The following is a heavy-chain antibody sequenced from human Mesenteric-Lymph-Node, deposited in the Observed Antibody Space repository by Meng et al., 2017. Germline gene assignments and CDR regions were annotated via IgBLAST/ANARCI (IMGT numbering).Heavy chain of an antibody. J-gene: IGHJ4*02. CDR1: GFTFSSYS. V-gene: IGHV3-21*04. CDR3: AKAPSSGWYGGYFDY. D-gene: IGHD6-19*01. Sequence: GESLKISCAASGFTFSSYSMNWVRQAPGKGLEWVSSISSSSSYIYYADSVKGRFTISRDNSKNTLYLQMNSLRAEDTAVYYCAKAPSSGWYGGYFDYWGQGTLVTVSS. CDR2: ISSSSSYI.